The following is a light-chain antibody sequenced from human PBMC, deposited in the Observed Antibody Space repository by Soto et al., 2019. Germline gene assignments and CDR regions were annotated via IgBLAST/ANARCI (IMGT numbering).Light chain of an antibody. Sequence: QSALTQPRSVSGSPGQSVTISCTGTSSDVGGYNYVSWYQQHPGKAPKLMIYDVSKRPSGVPDRFSGSKSGNTASLTISGLQAEDEGDYYCSSYASGNNLVFGGGTQLTVL. V-gene: IGLV2-11*01. CDR2: DVS. CDR3: SSYASGNNLV. CDR1: SSDVGGYNY. J-gene: IGLJ2*01.